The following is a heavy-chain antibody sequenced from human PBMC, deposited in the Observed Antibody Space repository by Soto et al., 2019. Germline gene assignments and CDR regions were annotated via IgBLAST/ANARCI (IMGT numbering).Heavy chain of an antibody. D-gene: IGHD6-19*01. V-gene: IGHV4-39*01. CDR1: GGSISSYNYY. J-gene: IGHJ4*01. Sequence: SETLSLTCTVSGGSISSYNYYWGWIRQPPGKGLEWIGTIDYSGSTYYSPSLTSRVTISIDTSKNQFSLQLSSVTAADTAVYFCARHLRLTCGVQKWTYVDYWGHGTLVTVSS. CDR3: ARHLRLTCGVQKWTYVDY. CDR2: IDYSGST.